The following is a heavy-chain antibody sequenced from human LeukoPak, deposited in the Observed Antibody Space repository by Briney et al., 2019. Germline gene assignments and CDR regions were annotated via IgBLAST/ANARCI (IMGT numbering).Heavy chain of an antibody. CDR3: ARGGENCSSTSCYTWYYYYYGMDV. J-gene: IGHJ6*02. Sequence: GASVKVSCKASGYTFTSYGISWVRQAPGQGLEWMGWISAYNGNTNYAQKFQGRVTITADKSTSTAYMELSSLRSEDTAVYYCARGGENCSSTSCYTWYYYYYGMDVWGQGTTVTVSS. V-gene: IGHV1-18*01. CDR2: ISAYNGNT. D-gene: IGHD2-2*02. CDR1: GYTFTSYG.